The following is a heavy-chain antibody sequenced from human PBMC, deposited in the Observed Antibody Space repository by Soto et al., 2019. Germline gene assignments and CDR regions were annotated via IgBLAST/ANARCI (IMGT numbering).Heavy chain of an antibody. V-gene: IGHV6-1*01. D-gene: IGHD3-16*01. Sequence: QVQLQQSGPGLVKPSQTLSLTCVISGDSVSSNSAAWTWIRQSPSGGLEWLGRTYYRAKWYYDYGVSVESRITFNPDTSKNPFSLQLNSVTPADTAVYYCARGGRYFDLWGRGTMVNFSS. J-gene: IGHJ2*01. CDR2: TYYRAKWYY. CDR3: ARGGRYFDL. CDR1: GDSVSSNSAA.